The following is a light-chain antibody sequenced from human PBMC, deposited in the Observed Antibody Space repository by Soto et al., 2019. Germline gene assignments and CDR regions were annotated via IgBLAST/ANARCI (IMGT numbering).Light chain of an antibody. V-gene: IGLV1-40*01. CDR1: SSNIGARFD. CDR3: QSYDSSLSGFVV. Sequence: QSVLTQPPSVSGAPGQRVTISCTGSSSNIGARFDVHWYQHLPGTAPKLLIYGNINRPAGVPDRFSGSKSGTSASLAITGLQAEDEADYYCQSYDSSLSGFVVFGGGTKLTVL. CDR2: GNI. J-gene: IGLJ2*01.